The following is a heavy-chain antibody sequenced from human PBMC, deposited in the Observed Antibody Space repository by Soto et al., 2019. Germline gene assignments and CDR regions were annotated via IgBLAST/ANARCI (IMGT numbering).Heavy chain of an antibody. CDR3: AIGRLITMVRGVTPDAFDI. V-gene: IGHV1-8*01. J-gene: IGHJ3*02. CDR2: MNPNSGNT. CDR1: GYIFTSYD. D-gene: IGHD3-10*01. Sequence: QVQLVQSGAEVKKPGASVKVSCKASGYIFTSYDINWVRQATGQGLEWMGWMNPNSGNTGYAQKFQGRVTMTRNTSISTAYMELSSLRSEDTAVYYCAIGRLITMVRGVTPDAFDIWGQGTMVTVSS.